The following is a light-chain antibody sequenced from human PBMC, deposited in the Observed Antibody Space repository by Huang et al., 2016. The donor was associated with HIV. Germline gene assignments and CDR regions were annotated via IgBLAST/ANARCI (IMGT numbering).Light chain of an antibody. V-gene: IGKV1-39*01. J-gene: IGKJ4*01. CDR1: QSISTY. Sequence: DIQMTQSPSSLSASVGDRVTITCRASQSISTYLNWYQQKPGKAPKLLIYAASSFQSGVPSRFSGRGSGTDFTLTISSLQPEDFATDDCQQSYSTPLTFGGGTKVEIK. CDR3: QQSYSTPLT. CDR2: AAS.